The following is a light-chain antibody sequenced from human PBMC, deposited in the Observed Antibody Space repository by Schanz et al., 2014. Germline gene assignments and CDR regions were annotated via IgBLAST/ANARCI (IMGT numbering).Light chain of an antibody. CDR3: QQYGSSSET. V-gene: IGKV3-20*01. Sequence: EIVLTQSPGTLSLSPGERATLSCRASQSVGSRSLAWYQQKPGQPPRLLIYGASNRAAGIPDRFSGSGSGTDFTLTISRLEPEDFAVYYCQQYGSSSETFGQGTKVEIK. CDR2: GAS. J-gene: IGKJ1*01. CDR1: QSVGSRS.